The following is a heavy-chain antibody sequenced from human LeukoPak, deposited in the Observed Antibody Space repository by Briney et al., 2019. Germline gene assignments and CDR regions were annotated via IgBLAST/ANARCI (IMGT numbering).Heavy chain of an antibody. V-gene: IGHV5-51*01. CDR2: IDPGDSDT. CDR3: ARHGDDILTVGPDY. CDR1: GYRFTSYY. D-gene: IGHD3-9*01. J-gene: IGHJ4*02. Sequence: GESLQISCKGSGYRFTSYYIGWVRRLPARGRVRMVVIDPGDSDTRYSPSFQGQVTISADKSISTAYLQLSSLKASDTAMYYCARHGDDILTVGPDYWGQGTLVTVSS.